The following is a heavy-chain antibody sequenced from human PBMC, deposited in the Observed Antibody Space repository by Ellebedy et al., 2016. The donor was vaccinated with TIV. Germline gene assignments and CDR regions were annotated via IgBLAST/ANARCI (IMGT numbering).Heavy chain of an antibody. D-gene: IGHD4-17*01. Sequence: MPSETLSLTCTVSGDSISSSVYYWGWIRQPPGQGLEGIGSFSQSGSTYYNPSLTSRVTIYVDTSKNQFSLKQISVTAADTAIFYCARHSTVTTIGTWGQGALVTVSS. V-gene: IGHV4-39*01. CDR3: ARHSTVTTIGT. CDR1: GDSISSSVYY. J-gene: IGHJ5*02. CDR2: FSQSGST.